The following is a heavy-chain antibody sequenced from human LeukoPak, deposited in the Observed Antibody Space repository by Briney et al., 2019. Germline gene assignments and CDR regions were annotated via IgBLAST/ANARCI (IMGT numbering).Heavy chain of an antibody. Sequence: PSETLSLTCTVSGGSISSYYWSWIRQPPGKGLEWIGYIYYSGSTNYNPSLKSRVTISVDTSKNQFSLKLGSVTAADTAVYYCARYVVVTATWDAFDIWGQGTMVTVSS. D-gene: IGHD2-21*02. CDR1: GGSISSYY. CDR3: ARYVVVTATWDAFDI. CDR2: IYYSGST. V-gene: IGHV4-59*01. J-gene: IGHJ3*02.